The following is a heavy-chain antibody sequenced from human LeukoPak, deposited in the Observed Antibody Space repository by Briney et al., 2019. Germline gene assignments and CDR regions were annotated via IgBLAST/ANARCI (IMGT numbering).Heavy chain of an antibody. J-gene: IGHJ4*02. CDR3: ATSSVAAPFAFDY. CDR1: GFIFSNAW. CDR2: IKSKAHGETT. V-gene: IGHV3-15*01. D-gene: IGHD6-6*01. Sequence: GGSLRLSSAASGFIFSNAWMSWVRQAPGKGLEWVGRIKSKAHGETTDFAAPVKGRFTISRDDSKTTLSLQMNSLKTDDTAVYYCATSSVAAPFAFDYWGQGTLVTVSS.